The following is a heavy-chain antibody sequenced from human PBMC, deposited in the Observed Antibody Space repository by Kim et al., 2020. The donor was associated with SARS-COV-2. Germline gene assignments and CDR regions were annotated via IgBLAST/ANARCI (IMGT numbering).Heavy chain of an antibody. J-gene: IGHJ4*02. D-gene: IGHD3-3*01. V-gene: IGHV3-21*01. CDR2: ISSSSSYI. CDR3: ASLGRRRYDFWSGYFDY. Sequence: GGSLRLSCAASGFTFSSYSMNWVRQAPGKGLEWVSSISSSSSYIYYADSVKGRFTISRDNAKNSLYLQMNSLRAEDTAVYYCASLGRRRYDFWSGYFDYWGQGTLVTVSS. CDR1: GFTFSSYS.